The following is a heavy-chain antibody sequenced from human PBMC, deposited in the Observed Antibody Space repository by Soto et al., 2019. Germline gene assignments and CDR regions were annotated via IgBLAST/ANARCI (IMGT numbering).Heavy chain of an antibody. CDR3: ARVNSATGSMHFHH. D-gene: IGHD3-9*01. CDR2: ISATNTYI. J-gene: IGHJ4*02. CDR1: TFNFTHYT. Sequence: EVQLVESGGGLVKPGGSLRLTCAGSTFNFTHYTLSWVRQAPGKGLEWVSSISATNTYIFYADSVKGRFTISRDNAKKSVSLQMSSLRAEDTALYYCARVNSATGSMHFHHWGQGTLVTVSS. V-gene: IGHV3-21*01.